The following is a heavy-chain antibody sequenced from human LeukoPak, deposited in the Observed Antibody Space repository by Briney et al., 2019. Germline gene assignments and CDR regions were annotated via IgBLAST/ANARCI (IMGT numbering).Heavy chain of an antibody. Sequence: PGGSLRLPCVVSGSTFSNYWMHWIRQAPGKGLVWVSRINTDGSDTSYVESVRGRFTVSRDNAKNTLYLQMNSLKSEDTAVYYCARRGEDGFGYRYWGQGTLVTVSS. CDR2: INTDGSDT. D-gene: IGHD5-12*01. V-gene: IGHV3-74*01. CDR1: GSTFSNYW. J-gene: IGHJ4*02. CDR3: ARRGEDGFGYRY.